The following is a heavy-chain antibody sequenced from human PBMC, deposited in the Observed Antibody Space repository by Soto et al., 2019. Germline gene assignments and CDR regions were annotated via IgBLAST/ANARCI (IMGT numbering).Heavy chain of an antibody. CDR3: ARAQYYYYSRVPVGY. CDR1: GGTFSSYA. J-gene: IGHJ4*02. Sequence: QVQLVQSGAEVKKPGSSVKVSCKASGGTFSSYAISWVRQAPGQGLEWMGGIIPIFGTANYAQKFQGRVTITADGSTSAAYMVLSRLRSEDTVVYYWARAQYYYYSRVPVGYWGQGTLVTVSS. CDR2: IIPIFGTA. D-gene: IGHD3-22*01. V-gene: IGHV1-69*01.